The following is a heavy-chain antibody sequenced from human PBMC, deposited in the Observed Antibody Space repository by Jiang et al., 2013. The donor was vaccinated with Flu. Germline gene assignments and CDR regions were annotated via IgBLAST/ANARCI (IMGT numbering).Heavy chain of an antibody. Sequence: VQLLESGGGVVQPGRSLRLSCAASGFTFSSYGMHWVRQAPGKGLEWVAVISYDGSNKYYADSVKGRFTISRDNSKNTLYLQMNSLRAEDTAVYYCARDLVDELSGSYYGWYFDYWGQGTLVTVSS. CDR2: ISYDGSNK. CDR1: GFTFSSYG. J-gene: IGHJ4*02. D-gene: IGHD1-26*01. V-gene: IGHV3-30*03. CDR3: ARDLVDELSGSYYGWYFDY.